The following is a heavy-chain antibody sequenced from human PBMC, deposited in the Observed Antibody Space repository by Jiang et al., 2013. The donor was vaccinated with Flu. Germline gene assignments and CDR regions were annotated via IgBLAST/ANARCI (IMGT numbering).Heavy chain of an antibody. CDR1: GFVFGDYY. D-gene: IGHD1-26*01. V-gene: IGHV3-11*04. J-gene: IGHJ6*02. Sequence: VQLVESGGDLVKPGGSLRLSCVGSGFVFGDYYMAWIRQAPGKGLEWISYIISSGVYTYYSASVKGRFTISRDNSKNSLYLQLDSLRVADTAVYYCAREGLSGGGMDVRGQGTTVTVSS. CDR2: IISSGVYT. CDR3: AREGLSGGGMDV.